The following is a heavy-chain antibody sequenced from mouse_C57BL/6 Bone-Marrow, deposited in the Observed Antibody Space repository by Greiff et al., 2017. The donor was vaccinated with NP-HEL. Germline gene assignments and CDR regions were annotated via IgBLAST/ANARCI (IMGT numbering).Heavy chain of an antibody. CDR1: GFTFSDYY. J-gene: IGHJ2*01. CDR2: INYDGSST. Sequence: EVMLVESEGGLVQPGSSMKLSCTASGFTFSDYYMAWVRQVPEKGLEWVANINYDGSSTYYLDSLKSRFIISRDNAKNILYLQMSSLKSEDTATYYCARGPAYYYGSSFDYWGQGTTLT. CDR3: ARGPAYYYGSSFDY. D-gene: IGHD1-1*01. V-gene: IGHV5-16*01.